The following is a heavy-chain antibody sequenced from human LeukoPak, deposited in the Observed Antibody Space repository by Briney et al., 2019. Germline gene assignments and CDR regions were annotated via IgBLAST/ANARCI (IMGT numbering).Heavy chain of an antibody. V-gene: IGHV1-18*01. CDR1: GYTFTSYG. Sequence: GASVKVSCKASGYTFTSYGISWVRQAPGQGLEWMGWISAYNGNTNYAQKLQGRVTMTTDTSTRTAYMELRSLRSDDTAVYYCARVDIAVAGISYFDYWGQGTLVTVSS. J-gene: IGHJ4*02. CDR2: ISAYNGNT. D-gene: IGHD6-19*01. CDR3: ARVDIAVAGISYFDY.